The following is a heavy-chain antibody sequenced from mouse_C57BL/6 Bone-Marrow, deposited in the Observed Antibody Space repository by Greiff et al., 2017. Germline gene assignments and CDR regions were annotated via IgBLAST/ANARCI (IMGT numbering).Heavy chain of an antibody. CDR3: AGYAMDY. Sequence: VQLQQPGAELVRPGTSVKLSCKASGYTFTSYWMHWVKQRPGQGLEWIGVIDPSDSYTNYNQKFKGKAKLTVDTASSTAYMQLSSLTSEDSAVYYCAGYAMDYWGQGTSVTVSS. V-gene: IGHV1-59*01. CDR2: IDPSDSYT. J-gene: IGHJ4*01. CDR1: GYTFTSYW.